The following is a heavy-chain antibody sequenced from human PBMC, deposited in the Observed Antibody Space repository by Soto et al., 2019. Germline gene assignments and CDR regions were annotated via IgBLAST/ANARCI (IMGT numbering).Heavy chain of an antibody. J-gene: IGHJ4*02. CDR3: ATISDRGIAAALDS. CDR2: ISGSGGTT. Sequence: GGSLRLSCVASTFTFTDYAMSWVRQAPGEGLEWVSGISGSGGTTYYAESVKGRFSISRDNSMNTLYLHLNNLRVEDTAIYYCATISDRGIAAALDSWGQGTLVTVSS. CDR1: TFTFTDYA. V-gene: IGHV3-23*01. D-gene: IGHD6-13*01.